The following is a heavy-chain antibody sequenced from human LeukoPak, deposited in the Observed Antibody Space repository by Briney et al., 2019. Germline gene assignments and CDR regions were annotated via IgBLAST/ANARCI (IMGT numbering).Heavy chain of an antibody. CDR3: ARDRVVEATGLLDY. J-gene: IGHJ4*02. Sequence: GGSLRLSCAASGFTFSTYPMHWVRQAPGKGLEYVSGISSNGGSTYYANSVKGRFTISRDDSKNTLYLQMGNLRAEDMAVYYCARDRVVEATGLLDYWGQGTLVTVSS. V-gene: IGHV3-64*01. CDR2: ISSNGGST. CDR1: GFTFSTYP. D-gene: IGHD1-26*01.